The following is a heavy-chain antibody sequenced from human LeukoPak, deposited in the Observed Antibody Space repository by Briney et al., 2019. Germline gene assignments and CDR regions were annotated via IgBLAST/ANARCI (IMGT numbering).Heavy chain of an antibody. CDR2: IRYDGSNK. CDR3: AKDWADVDTAMVDY. CDR1: GFTFSSYG. Sequence: GGYLRLSCAASGFTFSSYGMHWVRQAPGKGLEWVAFIRYDGSNKYYADSVKGRFTISRDNSKNTLYLQMNSLRAEDTAVYYCAKDWADVDTAMVDYWGQGTLVTVSS. J-gene: IGHJ4*02. D-gene: IGHD5-18*01. V-gene: IGHV3-30*02.